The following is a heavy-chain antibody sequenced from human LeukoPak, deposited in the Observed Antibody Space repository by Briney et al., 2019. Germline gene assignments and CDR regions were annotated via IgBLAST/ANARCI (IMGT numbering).Heavy chain of an antibody. Sequence: SETLSLTCTVSGYSISSGYYWGWIRQPPGKGLEWIGSTYHSGSTYYNPSLRSRVTISVDTSKNQFSLKLSSVTAADTAVYYCARDQSSENFDYWGQGTLVTVSS. D-gene: IGHD3-22*01. CDR1: GYSISSGYY. J-gene: IGHJ4*02. V-gene: IGHV4-38-2*02. CDR3: ARDQSSENFDY. CDR2: TYHSGST.